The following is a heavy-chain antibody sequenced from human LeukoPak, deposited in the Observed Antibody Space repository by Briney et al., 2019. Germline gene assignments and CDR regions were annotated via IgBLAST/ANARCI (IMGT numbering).Heavy chain of an antibody. Sequence: GGSLRLSCAASGFTLRSYTMNWVRKAPGKGLEWVAVISYDGSNKYYADSVKGRFTISRDNSKNTLYLQMNSLRAEDTAVYYCARERDGSYDYWGQGTLVTVSS. CDR2: ISYDGSNK. CDR1: GFTLRSYT. V-gene: IGHV3-30-3*01. D-gene: IGHD5-24*01. J-gene: IGHJ4*02. CDR3: ARERDGSYDY.